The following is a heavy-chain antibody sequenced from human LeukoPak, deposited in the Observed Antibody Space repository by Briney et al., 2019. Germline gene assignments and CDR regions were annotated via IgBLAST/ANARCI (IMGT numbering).Heavy chain of an antibody. Sequence: SETLSLTCTVSGGSISSSGFYWGWIRQPPGKGLEWIGSIYYSGSTYYNPSLRSRVTISVDTSKNQFSLQLNSVTPEDRAVYYCARDTAPDYYDSSGYQVGFDYWGQGTQVTVSS. D-gene: IGHD3-22*01. CDR1: GGSISSSGFY. V-gene: IGHV4-39*02. CDR2: IYYSGST. J-gene: IGHJ4*02. CDR3: ARDTAPDYYDSSGYQVGFDY.